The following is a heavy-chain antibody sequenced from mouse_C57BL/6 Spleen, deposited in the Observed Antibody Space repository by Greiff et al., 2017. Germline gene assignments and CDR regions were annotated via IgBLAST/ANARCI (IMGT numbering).Heavy chain of an antibody. CDR1: GYTFTSYW. CDR2: IDPSDSYT. V-gene: IGHV1-59*01. D-gene: IGHD2-3*01. J-gene: IGHJ2*01. CDR3: AGGYYEGDYFDD. Sequence: VQLQQPGAELVRPGTSVKLSCKASGYTFTSYWMHWVKQRPGQGLEWIGVIDPSDSYTNYNQKFKGKATLTVDTSSSTAYMQLSSLTSEDSAVYYCAGGYYEGDYFDDWGQGTTLTVSS.